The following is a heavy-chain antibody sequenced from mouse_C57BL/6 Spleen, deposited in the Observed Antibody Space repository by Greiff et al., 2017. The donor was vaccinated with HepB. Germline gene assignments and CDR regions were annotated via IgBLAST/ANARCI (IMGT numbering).Heavy chain of an antibody. D-gene: IGHD2-10*01. CDR1: GFSLTSYA. V-gene: IGHV2-9-1*01. J-gene: IGHJ4*01. CDR2: IWTGGGT. CDR3: ARLSYDGGYYYAMDY. Sequence: QVQLKDSGPGLVAPSQSLSITCTVSGFSLTSYAISWVRQPPGKGLEWLGVIWTGGGTNYNSALKSRLSISKDNSKSQVFLKMNSLQTDDTARYYCARLSYDGGYYYAMDYWGQGTSVTVSS.